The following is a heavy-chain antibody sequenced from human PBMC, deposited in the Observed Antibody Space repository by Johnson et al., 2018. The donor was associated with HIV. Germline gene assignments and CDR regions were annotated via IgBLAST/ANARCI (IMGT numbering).Heavy chain of an antibody. D-gene: IGHD2-2*01. CDR2: IKQDGSEK. CDR3: ARWDTVVVPDRSDSFNI. CDR1: GFTFSSYW. V-gene: IGHV3-7*02. Sequence: VQLVESGGGVVQPGGSLRLSCAASGFTFSSYWMSWVRQAPGKGLEWVANIKQDGSEKYYVESVKGRFTISRDNVKNSLHLQVTSLRAEDTAVYYCARWDTVVVPDRSDSFNIWGQGTMVTVSS. J-gene: IGHJ3*02.